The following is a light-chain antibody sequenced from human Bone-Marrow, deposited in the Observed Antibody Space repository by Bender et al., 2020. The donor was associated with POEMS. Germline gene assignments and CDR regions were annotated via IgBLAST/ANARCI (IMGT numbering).Light chain of an antibody. Sequence: SYELTQPPSVSVSPGQTARITCSGDAFPKQYAYWYQQKPGQSPVLVIYQDNERPSGIPERFSGSNSGNTATLTISGTQAMDEADYYCQAWDSSTFVVFGGGTKLTVL. CDR1: AFPKQY. CDR3: QAWDSSTFVV. CDR2: QDN. J-gene: IGLJ2*01. V-gene: IGLV3-1*01.